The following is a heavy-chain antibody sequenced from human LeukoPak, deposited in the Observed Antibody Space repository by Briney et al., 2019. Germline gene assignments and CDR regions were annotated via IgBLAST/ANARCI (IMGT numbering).Heavy chain of an antibody. D-gene: IGHD2-15*01. V-gene: IGHV3-74*01. Sequence: GGSLRLSCAASGLAFSAYKMHWVRQAPRKGLVWVSRISTDGYTTDYADFVQGRFTASRDNTKNTWSLEMDSLRAEDTAVYYCVVGGSPGYWGQGTLVTVSS. CDR3: VVGGSPGY. CDR2: ISTDGYTT. CDR1: GLAFSAYK. J-gene: IGHJ4*02.